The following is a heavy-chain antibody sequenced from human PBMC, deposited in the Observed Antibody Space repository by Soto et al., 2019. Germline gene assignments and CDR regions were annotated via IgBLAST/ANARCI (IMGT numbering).Heavy chain of an antibody. CDR3: AKDLRYLSQVTSYEFDY. Sequence: GGSLRLSCAASGFTFSSYAMSWVRQAPGKGLEWVSAISGSGGSTYYADSVKGRFTISRDNSKNTLYLQMNSLRAEDTAVYYCAKDLRYLSQVTSYEFDYWGQGTLVTVSS. CDR1: GFTFSSYA. D-gene: IGHD4-17*01. V-gene: IGHV3-23*01. CDR2: ISGSGGST. J-gene: IGHJ4*02.